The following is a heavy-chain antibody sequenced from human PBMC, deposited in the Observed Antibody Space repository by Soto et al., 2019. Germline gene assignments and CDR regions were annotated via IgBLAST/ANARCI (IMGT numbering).Heavy chain of an antibody. D-gene: IGHD5-12*01. J-gene: IGHJ4*02. Sequence: SETLSLTCTVSGGSISSYYWSWIRQPPGKGLEWIGYIYYSGSTNYNPSLKSRVTISVDTSKNQFSLKLSSVTAADTAVYYCASSYSGYDPQYYFDYWGQGTLVTVSS. CDR1: GGSISSYY. V-gene: IGHV4-59*01. CDR3: ASSYSGYDPQYYFDY. CDR2: IYYSGST.